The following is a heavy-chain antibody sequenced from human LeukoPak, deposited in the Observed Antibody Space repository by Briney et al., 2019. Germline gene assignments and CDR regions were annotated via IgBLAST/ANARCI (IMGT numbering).Heavy chain of an antibody. D-gene: IGHD3-3*01. CDR3: ARGNHYDFWSGYPLDAFDI. CDR1: GFTFSSYW. J-gene: IGHJ3*02. Sequence: PGGSLRLSCAASGFTFSSYWMSWVRQAPGKGLEWVANIKQDGSEKYYVDSVKGRFTISRDNAKNSLYLQMNSLRAGDTAVYYCARGNHYDFWSGYPLDAFDIWGQGTMVTVSS. CDR2: IKQDGSEK. V-gene: IGHV3-7*04.